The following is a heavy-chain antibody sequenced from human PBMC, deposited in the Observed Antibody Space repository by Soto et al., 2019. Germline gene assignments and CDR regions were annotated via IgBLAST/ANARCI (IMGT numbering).Heavy chain of an antibody. CDR3: AADLGVVEQQLAFDY. CDR2: IIPSSGNT. Sequence: GASVKVSCKASGCTFSSYAISWVRQAPGQGLEWIGGIIPSSGNTNYAQKFQGRVTITRDMSTSTAYMELSSLRSEDTAVYYCAADLGVVEQQLAFDYWGQGTLVTVSS. J-gene: IGHJ4*02. V-gene: IGHV1-69*10. D-gene: IGHD6-13*01. CDR1: GCTFSSYA.